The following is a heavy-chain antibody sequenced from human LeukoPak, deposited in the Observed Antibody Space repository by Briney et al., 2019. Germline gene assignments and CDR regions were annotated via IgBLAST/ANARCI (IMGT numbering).Heavy chain of an antibody. D-gene: IGHD6-19*01. Sequence: GGSLRLSCAASGFTFDDYTMHWVRQAPGRGLEGVSLISWDGGSTYYADSVKGRFTISRDNAKNSLYLQMNSLRAEDTAVYYCARGGAYSSGWYRNWFDPWGQGTLVTVSS. CDR1: GFTFDDYT. V-gene: IGHV3-43*01. J-gene: IGHJ5*02. CDR3: ARGGAYSSGWYRNWFDP. CDR2: ISWDGGST.